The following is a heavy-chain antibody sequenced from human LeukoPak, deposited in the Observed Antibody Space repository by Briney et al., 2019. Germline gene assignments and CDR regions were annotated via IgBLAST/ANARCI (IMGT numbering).Heavy chain of an antibody. Sequence: SETLSLTCAVSGGSISSSNWWSWVRQPPGKGLEWIGEINHSGSTNYNPSLKSRVTISVDTSKNQFSLKLSSVTAADTAVYYCARGQRWYSSSLNYWGQGTLVTVSS. D-gene: IGHD6-6*01. J-gene: IGHJ4*02. CDR1: GGSISSSNW. CDR3: ARGQRWYSSSLNY. V-gene: IGHV4-4*02. CDR2: INHSGST.